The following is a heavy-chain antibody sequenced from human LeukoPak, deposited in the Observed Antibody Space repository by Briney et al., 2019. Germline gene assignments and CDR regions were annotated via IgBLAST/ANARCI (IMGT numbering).Heavy chain of an antibody. CDR3: ARIPTGKGYYEYVCGSYRPRPNYFDY. D-gene: IGHD3-16*02. CDR2: INHSGST. CDR1: GGSFSGYY. J-gene: IGHJ4*02. V-gene: IGHV4-34*01. Sequence: SETLSLTCAVYGGSFSGYYWSWIRQPPGKGLEWIGEINHSGSTNYNPSLKSRVTISVDTPKNQFSLKLSSVTAADTAVYYCARIPTGKGYYEYVCGSYRPRPNYFDYWGQATLVTVPS.